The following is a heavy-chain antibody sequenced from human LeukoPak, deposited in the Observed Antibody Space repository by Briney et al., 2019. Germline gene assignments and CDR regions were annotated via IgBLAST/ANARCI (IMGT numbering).Heavy chain of an antibody. CDR1: GFSFINYA. CDR3: AKDRPGGFGS. J-gene: IGHJ4*02. D-gene: IGHD1-14*01. V-gene: IGHV3-23*01. CDR2: ASGNGDST. Sequence: PGGSLRLSCAASGFSFINYAMCWVRQAPGKELEWVSFASGNGDSTYYPDSVKGRFTISRDNSKNTLYLHMNSLRAEDTAVYYCAKDRPGGFGSWGQGTLVTVSS.